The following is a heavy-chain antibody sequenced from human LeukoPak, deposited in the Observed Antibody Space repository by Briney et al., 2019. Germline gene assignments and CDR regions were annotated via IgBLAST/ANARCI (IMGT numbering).Heavy chain of an antibody. V-gene: IGHV3-7*01. Sequence: GGSLRLSCAASGFTFSSYWLSGVRQAPAKGREWVDNIKHDGSEKYYVDSVKGRFTISRDNAKNSLYLKMNSLRAEDTAVYYCAREDPQYGSGSYYGNDAFDIWGQGTMVTVSS. CDR1: GFTFSSYW. CDR2: IKHDGSEK. D-gene: IGHD3-10*01. CDR3: AREDPQYGSGSYYGNDAFDI. J-gene: IGHJ3*02.